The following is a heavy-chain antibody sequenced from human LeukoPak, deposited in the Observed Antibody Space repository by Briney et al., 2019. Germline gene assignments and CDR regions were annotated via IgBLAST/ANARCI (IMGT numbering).Heavy chain of an antibody. D-gene: IGHD4-23*01. CDR2: ISYDGSDK. CDR3: AKEAPSGGNSN. CDR1: GFSFSSYG. Sequence: GRSLRLSCAASGFSFSSYGMHWVRQAPGKGLEWVAVISYDGSDKNYVDSVKGRFTISRDNSKNTLYLQMSSLRAEDTAVYYCAKEAPSGGNSNWGQGTLVTVSS. J-gene: IGHJ1*01. V-gene: IGHV3-30*18.